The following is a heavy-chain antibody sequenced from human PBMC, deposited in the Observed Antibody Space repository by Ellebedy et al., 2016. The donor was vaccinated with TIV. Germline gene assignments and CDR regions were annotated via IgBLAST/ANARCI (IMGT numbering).Heavy chain of an antibody. CDR1: GFTFSNNS. CDR2: INQDASRK. V-gene: IGHV3-7*01. CDR3: SSWKY. J-gene: IGHJ4*02. Sequence: GESLKISCAASGFTFSNNSMNWVRQAPGKGLEWVANINQDASRKYYLDSVKGRFTVSRDNAKNSLYLQMNSLRAEDTAVYYCSSWKYWGQGALVTVSS. D-gene: IGHD1-1*01.